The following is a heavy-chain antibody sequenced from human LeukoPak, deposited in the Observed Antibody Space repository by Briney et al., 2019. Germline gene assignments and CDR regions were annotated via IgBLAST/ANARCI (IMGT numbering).Heavy chain of an antibody. CDR2: IYTSGST. CDR3: ARDRTKLQSPSFDY. J-gene: IGHJ4*02. Sequence: SETLSLSCTVSSGSISSYHWSWIRQSAGKGLEWIGRIYTSGSTNYNPSLKSRVTMSIDTSKNQFYLQLSSVTAADTAVYYCARDRTKLQSPSFDYWGQGALVTVSS. D-gene: IGHD4-11*01. V-gene: IGHV4-4*07. CDR1: SGSISSYH.